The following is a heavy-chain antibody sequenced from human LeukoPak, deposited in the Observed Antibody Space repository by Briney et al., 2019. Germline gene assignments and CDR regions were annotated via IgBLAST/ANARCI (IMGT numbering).Heavy chain of an antibody. J-gene: IGHJ4*02. V-gene: IGHV1-18*01. D-gene: IGHD3-22*01. CDR3: ARDYYDNSGYDYFDY. CDR2: ISAYNGNT. Sequence: ASVKVSCKASGYTFTSYGISWVRQAPGQGLEWMGWISAYNGNTNYAQKLQGRVTMTTDTSTSTAYMELRSLRSEDTAVYYCARDYYDNSGYDYFDYWGQGTLVTVSS. CDR1: GYTFTSYG.